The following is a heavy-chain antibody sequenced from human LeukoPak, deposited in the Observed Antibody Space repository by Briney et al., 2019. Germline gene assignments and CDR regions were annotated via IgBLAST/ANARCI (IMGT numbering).Heavy chain of an antibody. CDR3: AKVRILVGSGSWDY. CDR2: IGGSGGST. Sequence: PGGSLRLSCAASGFTFSSYAMSWVRQAPGKGLEWVSAIGGSGGSTYYADSVKGRFTISRDNSKNTLYLQMNSPRAEDTAVYYCAKVRILVGSGSWDYWGQGTLVTVSS. D-gene: IGHD3-10*01. J-gene: IGHJ4*02. V-gene: IGHV3-23*01. CDR1: GFTFSSYA.